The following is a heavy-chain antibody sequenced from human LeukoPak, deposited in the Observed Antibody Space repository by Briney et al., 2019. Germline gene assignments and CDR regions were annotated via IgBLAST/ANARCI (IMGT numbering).Heavy chain of an antibody. CDR3: ARDVNSGMVYATFDY. Sequence: ASVKVSCKASGYTFTSYYMHWVRQAPGQGLEWMGIINPSGGSTSYAQKFQGRATMTRDTSTSTVYMELSSLRSEDTAVYYCARDVNSGMVYATFDYWGQGTLVTVSS. D-gene: IGHD2-8*01. V-gene: IGHV1-46*01. J-gene: IGHJ4*02. CDR2: INPSGGST. CDR1: GYTFTSYY.